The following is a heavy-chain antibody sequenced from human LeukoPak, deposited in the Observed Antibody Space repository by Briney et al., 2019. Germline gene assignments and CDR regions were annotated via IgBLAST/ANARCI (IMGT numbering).Heavy chain of an antibody. CDR1: GLIFSQYS. Sequence: SGGSLRLSCAASGLIFSQYSINWVRQAPGKGLEWVGDIWYDGSHTYYADSVKGRFTISRDNSMNTLYMQMNSLRGEDAAVYYCVRGGYCSGTSCAHYDGMDVWGQGTTVTVSS. J-gene: IGHJ6*02. V-gene: IGHV3-33*08. CDR3: VRGGYCSGTSCAHYDGMDV. CDR2: IWYDGSHT. D-gene: IGHD2-2*01.